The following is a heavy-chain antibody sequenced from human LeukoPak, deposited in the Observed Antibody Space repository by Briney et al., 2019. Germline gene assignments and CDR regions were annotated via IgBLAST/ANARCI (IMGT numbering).Heavy chain of an antibody. V-gene: IGHV1-24*01. D-gene: IGHD3-3*02. CDR3: ATYQDFWSGPRALWFDP. CDR2: FDPEDGET. Sequence: GASVKVSCKVSGYTLTELSMHWVRQAPGKGLEWMGGFDPEDGETIYAQKFQGRVTMTEDTSTDTAYMELSSLRSEDTAVYYSATYQDFWSGPRALWFDPWGQGTLVTVSS. CDR1: GYTLTELS. J-gene: IGHJ5*02.